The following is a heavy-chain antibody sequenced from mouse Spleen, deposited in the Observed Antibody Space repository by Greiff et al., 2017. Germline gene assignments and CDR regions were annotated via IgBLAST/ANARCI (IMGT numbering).Heavy chain of an antibody. V-gene: IGHV5-9*04. CDR2: ISSGGGNT. J-gene: IGHJ4*01. Sequence: EVKLMESGGGLVKLGGSLKLSCAASGFTFSSYAMSWVRQTPEKRLEWVATISSGGGNTYYPDSVKGRFTISRDNARNTLYLQMSSLKSEDTARYYGARRGRGEAMDYWGQGTSVTVSS. CDR3: ARRGRGEAMDY. CDR1: GFTFSSYA.